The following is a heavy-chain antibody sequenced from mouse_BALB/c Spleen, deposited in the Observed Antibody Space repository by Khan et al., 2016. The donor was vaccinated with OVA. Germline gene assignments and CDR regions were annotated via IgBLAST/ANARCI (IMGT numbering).Heavy chain of an antibody. V-gene: IGHV2-3*01. J-gene: IGHJ3*01. CDR1: GLSLTNYG. CDR2: IWGDGSS. Sequence: QVQLKESGPGLVAPSQSLSIRCTVSGLSLTNYGVSWVRQPPGKGLEWLGVIWGDGSSNYHSVLKSRLTINQDNSKGQVFVKLNSLQPDDTATYFCDIMYYGNDWFAYWGQGTLVTGSA. CDR3: DIMYYGNDWFAY. D-gene: IGHD2-1*01.